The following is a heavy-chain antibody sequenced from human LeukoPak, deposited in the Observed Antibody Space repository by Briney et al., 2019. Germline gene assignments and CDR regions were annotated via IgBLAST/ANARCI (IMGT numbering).Heavy chain of an antibody. V-gene: IGHV4-34*01. D-gene: IGHD3-3*01. CDR1: GGSFSGYY. CDR3: ARVGSFGVVNKGPFGY. J-gene: IGHJ4*02. CDR2: INHSGST. Sequence: PSETLSLTCAVYGGSFSGYYWSWIRQPPGKGLEWMGEINHSGSTNYNPSLKSRVTISVDTSKNQFSLKLSSVTAAETAVYYCARVGSFGVVNKGPFGYWGQGTLVTVSS.